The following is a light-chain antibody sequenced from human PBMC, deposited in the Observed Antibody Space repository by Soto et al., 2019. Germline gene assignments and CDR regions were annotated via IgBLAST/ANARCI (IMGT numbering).Light chain of an antibody. CDR2: DAS. J-gene: IGKJ2*01. V-gene: IGKV1-33*01. CDR1: EDIGNH. Sequence: DTQMTQSPSSLSASVGDRVTIPCQASEDIGNHLNWYQQKPGKAPQLLIYDASNLETGVPSRFSATASGTVFTFTISSLQPEDFATYFCQQYHSVPYTFGGGTKLE. CDR3: QQYHSVPYT.